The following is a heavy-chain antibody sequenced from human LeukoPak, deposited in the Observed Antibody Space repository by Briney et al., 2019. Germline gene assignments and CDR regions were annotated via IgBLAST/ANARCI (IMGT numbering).Heavy chain of an antibody. J-gene: IGHJ4*02. CDR1: GGSISSSSYY. D-gene: IGHD3-22*01. V-gene: IGHV4-39*07. Sequence: SETLSLTCTVSGGSISSSSYYWGWIRQPPGKGLGWIGSIYYSGSTYYNPSLKSRVTISVDTSKNQFSLKLSSVTAADTAVYYCAWHYYDSSGYFHYFDYWGQGTLVTVSS. CDR2: IYYSGST. CDR3: AWHYYDSSGYFHYFDY.